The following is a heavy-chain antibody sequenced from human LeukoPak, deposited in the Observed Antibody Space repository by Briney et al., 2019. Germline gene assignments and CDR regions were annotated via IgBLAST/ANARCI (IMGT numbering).Heavy chain of an antibody. CDR3: ARDPRIEWELYFDY. D-gene: IGHD1-26*01. J-gene: IGHJ4*02. CDR1: GFTFSSYG. Sequence: GRSLRLSCAASGFTFSSYGMHGVRQAPGKGLEGVAVIWYDGSNKYYADSVKGRFTISRDNSKNTLYLQMNSLRAEDTAVYYCARDPRIEWELYFDYWGQGTLVTVSS. CDR2: IWYDGSNK. V-gene: IGHV3-33*01.